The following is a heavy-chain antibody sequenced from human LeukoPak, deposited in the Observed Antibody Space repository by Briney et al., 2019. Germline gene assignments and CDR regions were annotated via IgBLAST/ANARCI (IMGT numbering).Heavy chain of an antibody. D-gene: IGHD6-19*01. CDR1: GGSISSGSYY. J-gene: IGHJ6*04. CDR2: IYSSGST. V-gene: IGHV4-61*02. Sequence: PSETLSLTCTVSGGSISSGSYYWSWIRQPAGKGLEWIGRIYSSGSTNYNPSLKSRVTISVDTSKNQFSLKLSSVTAADTAVYYCARLRRLRRLAVAGMVGVDVWGKGTTVTVSS. CDR3: ARLRRLRRLAVAGMVGVDV.